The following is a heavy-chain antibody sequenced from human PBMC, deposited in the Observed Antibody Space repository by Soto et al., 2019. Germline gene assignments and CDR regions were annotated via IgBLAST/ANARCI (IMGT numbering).Heavy chain of an antibody. Sequence: XETLSLTCTVAGCSISSSSYYWGWIRQPPGKGLEWIGSIYYSGSTYYNPSLKSRVTISVDTSKNQFSLKLSSVTAADTAVYYCASSSGYYYECDSWGQGTLVTVSS. CDR2: IYYSGST. J-gene: IGHJ5*02. V-gene: IGHV4-39*01. D-gene: IGHD3-22*01. CDR3: ASSSGYYYECDS. CDR1: GCSISSSSYY.